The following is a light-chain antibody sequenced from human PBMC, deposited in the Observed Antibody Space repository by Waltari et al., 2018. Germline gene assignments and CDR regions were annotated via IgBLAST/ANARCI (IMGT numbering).Light chain of an antibody. J-gene: IGLJ2*01. V-gene: IGLV2-23*02. CDR3: CSYAGSSTFV. CDR2: GVS. Sequence: QSALTQPASVSGSPGQSITISCTGTSSDVGSYNLVSLYQQHPGKAPKLKIYGVSKRPSGVSNRFSGSKSGNTASLTISGLQAEDEADYYCCSYAGSSTFVFGGGTKLTVL. CDR1: SSDVGSYNL.